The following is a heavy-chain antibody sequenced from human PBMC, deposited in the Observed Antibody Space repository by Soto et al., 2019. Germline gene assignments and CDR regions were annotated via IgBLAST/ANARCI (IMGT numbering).Heavy chain of an antibody. Sequence: ASVKVSCKASGYTLTTYGMSWVRQAPGQGLDWMGWISTYNGNTKYAERLQGRVTMTTDTTTSTAYMELRSLTSDDTAVYYCARGPTDYYDNSGNYFLDYWGQGTLVTVSS. CDR2: ISTYNGNT. J-gene: IGHJ4*02. CDR1: GYTLTTYG. CDR3: ARGPTDYYDNSGNYFLDY. D-gene: IGHD3-22*01. V-gene: IGHV1-18*01.